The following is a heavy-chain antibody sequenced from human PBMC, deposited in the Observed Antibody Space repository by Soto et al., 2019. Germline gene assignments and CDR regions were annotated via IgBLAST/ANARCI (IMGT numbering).Heavy chain of an antibody. J-gene: IGHJ6*02. Sequence: EVQLVESGGGLVQPGGSLKLSCAASGFTFSGSAMHWVRQASGKGLEWVGRIRSKANSYATAYSASVKGRFTIPRDDSKNTAYLQMNSLKTEDTAVYFCNRLGVYSGSYWAYYYYGMDVWGQGTTVTVSS. V-gene: IGHV3-73*02. CDR1: GFTFSGSA. D-gene: IGHD1-26*01. CDR2: IRSKANSYAT. CDR3: NRLGVYSGSYWAYYYYGMDV.